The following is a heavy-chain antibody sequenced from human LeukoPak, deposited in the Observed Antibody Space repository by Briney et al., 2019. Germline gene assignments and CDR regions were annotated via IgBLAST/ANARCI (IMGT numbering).Heavy chain of an antibody. J-gene: IGHJ5*02. V-gene: IGHV4-30-4*01. Sequence: PSETLSLTCTVSSDSISSGNDYWNWIRQPPGKGLECIGYIHYSGSTYYNPSLKSRVTISVDTSKNQFSLKLSSVTAADTAVYYCVRGRGTAVTTGNWFDPWGQGTLVTVSS. CDR3: VRGRGTAVTTGNWFDP. D-gene: IGHD4-17*01. CDR2: IHYSGST. CDR1: SDSISSGNDY.